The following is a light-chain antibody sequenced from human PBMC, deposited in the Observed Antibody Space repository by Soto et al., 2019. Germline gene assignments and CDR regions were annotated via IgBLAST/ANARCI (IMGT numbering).Light chain of an antibody. CDR3: SSYTSSSTLV. CDR2: DVS. V-gene: IGLV2-14*01. Sequence: QYALTQPASVSGSPGQSITISCTGTSSVVGGYNYVSWYQQHPGKAPKLMIYDVSNRPSGVSNRFSGSKSGNTASLTISGLQAEDEADYYCSSYTSSSTLVFGGGTKLTVL. J-gene: IGLJ2*01. CDR1: SSVVGGYNY.